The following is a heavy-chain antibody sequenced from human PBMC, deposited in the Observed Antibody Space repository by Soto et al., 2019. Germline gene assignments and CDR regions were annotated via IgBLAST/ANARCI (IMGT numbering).Heavy chain of an antibody. J-gene: IGHJ4*02. CDR2: ISNSGGLT. V-gene: IGHV3-23*01. Sequence: PGGSLRLSCAASGFTFSSFAMDWVRQAPGKGLQWLSLISNSGGLTYYADSVKGRFTISRDNSKNTLYLQMKSLRADDTAVYFCAKDATWPGRNFDYWGQGTQVTVSS. CDR3: AKDATWPGRNFDY. CDR1: GFTFSSFA. D-gene: IGHD5-12*01.